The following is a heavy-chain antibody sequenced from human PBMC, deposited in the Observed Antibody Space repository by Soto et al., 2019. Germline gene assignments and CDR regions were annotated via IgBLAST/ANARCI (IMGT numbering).Heavy chain of an antibody. D-gene: IGHD1-26*01. Sequence: VQLVESGGGLVQPGGSLRLSCAASGFNFSRYWMNWVRQAPGKGLEWVANSRPDTDDRFHADSVRGRFSISRDNAKKSLFLQMNNLRVEDTAVYYCAREDGTFDYWGQGTLFTVSS. CDR3: AREDGTFDY. CDR2: SRPDTDDR. CDR1: GFNFSRYW. V-gene: IGHV3-7*04. J-gene: IGHJ4*02.